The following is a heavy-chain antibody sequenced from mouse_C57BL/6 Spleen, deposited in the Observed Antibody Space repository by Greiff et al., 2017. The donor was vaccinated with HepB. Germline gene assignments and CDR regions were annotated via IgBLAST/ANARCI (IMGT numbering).Heavy chain of an antibody. D-gene: IGHD4-1*01. CDR2: IYPRDGST. Sequence: VQRVESDAELVKPGASVKISCKVSGYTFTDHTIHWMKQRPEQGLEWIGYIYPRDGSTKYNEKFKGKATLTADKSSSTAYMQLNSLTSEDSAVYFCARKELGRTYAMDYWGQGTSVTVSS. CDR3: ARKELGRTYAMDY. J-gene: IGHJ4*01. CDR1: GYTFTDHT. V-gene: IGHV1-78*01.